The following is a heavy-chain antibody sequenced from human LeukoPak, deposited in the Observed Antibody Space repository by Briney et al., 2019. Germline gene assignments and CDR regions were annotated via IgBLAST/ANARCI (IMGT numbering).Heavy chain of an antibody. CDR1: GFTFSSYG. CDR2: IWYDGSNK. V-gene: IGHV3-33*01. CDR3: ARDINYYGSGSPFDY. D-gene: IGHD3-10*01. J-gene: IGHJ4*02. Sequence: GGSLRLSCAASGFTFSSYGMHWVRQAPGKGLEWVAVIWYDGSNKYYADSVKGRFTISRDNSKNTLYLQMNSLRAEDTAVYYCARDINYYGSGSPFDYWGQGTLVTVSS.